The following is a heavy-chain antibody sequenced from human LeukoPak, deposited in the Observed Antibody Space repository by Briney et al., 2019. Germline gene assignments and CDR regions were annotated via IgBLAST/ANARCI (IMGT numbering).Heavy chain of an antibody. D-gene: IGHD3-10*01. CDR2: IYYSGST. V-gene: IGHV4-39*01. CDR3: ARLVLLWFGTLDY. CDR1: GGSISSGGYY. J-gene: IGHJ4*02. Sequence: SETLSLTCTVSGGSISSGGYYWGWIRQPPGKGLEWIGSIYYSGSTYYNPSLKSRVTISVDTSKNQFSLKLSSVTAADTAVYYCARLVLLWFGTLDYWGQGTLVTVSS.